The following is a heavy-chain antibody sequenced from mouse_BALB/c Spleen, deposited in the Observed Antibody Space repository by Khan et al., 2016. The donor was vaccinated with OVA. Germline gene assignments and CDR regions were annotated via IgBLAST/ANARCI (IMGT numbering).Heavy chain of an antibody. Sequence: EVELVESGGDLVKPGGCLKLSCAASGFTFSDYGLSWVRQTPEKRLEWVATISSGGSITYYLDSVKGRFTISRDSAKNTLYLQMSSLTSEDTAMYYCTSSPGCYGSNYFAQWGQGTSLTVSS. CDR1: GFTFSDYG. J-gene: IGHJ2*03. D-gene: IGHD1-1*01. CDR2: ISSGGSIT. V-gene: IGHV5-9-3*01. CDR3: TSSPGCYGSNYFAQ.